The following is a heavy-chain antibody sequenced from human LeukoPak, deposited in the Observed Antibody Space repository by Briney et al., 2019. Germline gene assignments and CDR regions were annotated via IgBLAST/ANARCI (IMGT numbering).Heavy chain of an antibody. CDR3: AKGGSGYFLDL. CDR1: GFIFNNYG. CDR2: ISNDGGGT. V-gene: IGHV3-23*01. D-gene: IGHD3-22*01. J-gene: IGHJ5*02. Sequence: GGSLRLSCAASGFIFNNYGLVWVRQAPGKGLEWVSAISNDGGGTTYADFVKGRFTISRDNSKDTLFLQMNSLRGEDTALYYCAKGGSGYFLDLWGQGTLVTVSS.